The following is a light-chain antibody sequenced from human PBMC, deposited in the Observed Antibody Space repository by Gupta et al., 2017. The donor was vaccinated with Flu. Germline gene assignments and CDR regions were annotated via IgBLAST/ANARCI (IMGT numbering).Light chain of an antibody. J-gene: IGKJ1*01. CDR3: QQYKNWPRT. CDR1: QSVSTN. Sequence: EIVMTQSPATLSVSPGERATLSCRASQSVSTNLVWYQQKPGQAPRLLIYGASTRATGIPARFSGSGSGTEFTLSISSLQSEYFALYYCQQYKNWPRTFGQGTKVEI. V-gene: IGKV3-15*01. CDR2: GAS.